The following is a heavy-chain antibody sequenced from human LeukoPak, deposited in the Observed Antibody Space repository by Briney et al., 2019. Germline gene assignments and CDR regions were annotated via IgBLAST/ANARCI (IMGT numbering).Heavy chain of an antibody. CDR2: IKSKANSYAT. Sequence: GGSLRLSCAASGFTFSGSALPWVRQAPGKGLEWVGRIKSKANSYATAYAGSVKGRFTISRDDSKDTAYLQMNSLKTEDTAVYYCTRHSGSGSYFETNQDYWGQGTLVTVSS. CDR1: GFTFSGSA. J-gene: IGHJ4*02. CDR3: TRHSGSGSYFETNQDY. D-gene: IGHD1-26*01. V-gene: IGHV3-73*01.